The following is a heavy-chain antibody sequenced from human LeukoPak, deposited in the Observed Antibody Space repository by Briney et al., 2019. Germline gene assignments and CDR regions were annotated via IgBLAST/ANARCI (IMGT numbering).Heavy chain of an antibody. CDR2: ISWNSGSI. CDR3: AKDREQLVPGAFDI. J-gene: IGHJ3*02. Sequence: PGGSLRLSCAASGFTFDDYAMHWVRQAPGKGLEWVSGISWNSGSIGYADSVKGRFTISRDNAKNSLYLQMNSLRAEDTALYYCAKDREQLVPGAFDIWGQGTMVTVSS. CDR1: GFTFDDYA. D-gene: IGHD6-13*01. V-gene: IGHV3-9*01.